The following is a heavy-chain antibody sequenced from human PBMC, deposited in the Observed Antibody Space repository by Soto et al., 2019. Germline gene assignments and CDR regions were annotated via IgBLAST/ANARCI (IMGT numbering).Heavy chain of an antibody. Sequence: SLRLSCAAAGFTFSSYGMSWVSQDPGKGLEWVSTINDGGGRTYYTDSVKCRFTISRDNSKNTLYLLINSLRAEDTAVYYFASIQRDAALVVFAPYLAYWGQGTLVNVSS. CDR1: GFTFSSYG. J-gene: IGHJ4*02. D-gene: IGHD2-8*01. CDR3: ASIQRDAALVVFAPYLAY. CDR2: INDGGGRT. V-gene: IGHV3-23*01.